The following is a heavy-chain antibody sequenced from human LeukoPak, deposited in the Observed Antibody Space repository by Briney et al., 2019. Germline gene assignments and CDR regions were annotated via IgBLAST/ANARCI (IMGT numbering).Heavy chain of an antibody. J-gene: IGHJ4*02. CDR2: IYHSGST. CDR3: ARLLGYYFDY. D-gene: IGHD1-26*01. Sequence: PSETLSLTCAVSGYSISSGYYWGWIRQPPGQGLEWIGRIYHSGSTYYTPSLKSRVTISVDTSKTQFSLKLSSVTAADTAVYYCARLLGYYFDYWGQGTLVTVSS. V-gene: IGHV4-38-2*01. CDR1: GYSISSGYY.